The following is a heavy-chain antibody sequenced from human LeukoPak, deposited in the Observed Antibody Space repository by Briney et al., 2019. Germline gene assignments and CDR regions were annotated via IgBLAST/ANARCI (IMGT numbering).Heavy chain of an antibody. CDR1: GYTFTSYD. D-gene: IGHD3-10*01. CDR3: ARRQYGSGSPLYY. J-gene: IGHJ4*02. Sequence: ASVKVSCKASGYTFTSYDINWVRQTTGQGLEWMACMNPNSGNRGYAQKFQGRVTITGNTSITTAYMELSSLRSEDTAVYYCARRQYGSGSPLYYWGQGTLVTVSS. V-gene: IGHV1-8*03. CDR2: MNPNSGNR.